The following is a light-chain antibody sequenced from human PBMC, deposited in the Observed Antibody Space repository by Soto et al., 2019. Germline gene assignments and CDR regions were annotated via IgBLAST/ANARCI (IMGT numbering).Light chain of an antibody. CDR3: QQYGSSPRT. J-gene: IGKJ1*01. CDR2: GAS. CDR1: QSVSSSY. V-gene: IGKV3-20*01. Sequence: NVLTHSAGTLSLSTGERATLSCRASQSVSSSYLAWYQQKPGQAPRLLIYGASSRATGIPDRFSGSGSGTDFTLTISRLEPEDFAVYYCQQYGSSPRTFGQGTKVDIK.